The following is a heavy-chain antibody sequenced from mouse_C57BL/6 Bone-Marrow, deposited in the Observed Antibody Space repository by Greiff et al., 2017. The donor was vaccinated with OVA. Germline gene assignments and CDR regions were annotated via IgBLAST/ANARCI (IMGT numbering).Heavy chain of an antibody. CDR2: IFPGSGST. J-gene: IGHJ3*01. D-gene: IGHD2-4*01. CDR3: ARRGIYYDYDEGFAY. Sequence: QVHVKQSGPELVKPGASVTISCKASGYTFTDYYINWVKQRPGQGLEWIGWIFPGSGSTYYNEKFKGKAALTVDKSSSTAYMLLSSLTSEDSAVYFCARRGIYYDYDEGFAYWGQGTLVTVSA. CDR1: GYTFTDYY. V-gene: IGHV1-75*01.